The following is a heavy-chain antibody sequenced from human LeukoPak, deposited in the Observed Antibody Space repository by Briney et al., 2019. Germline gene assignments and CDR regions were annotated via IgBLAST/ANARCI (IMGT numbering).Heavy chain of an antibody. CDR2: MNTNTGNT. CDR1: GYTFTSYD. Sequence: ASVKISCKASGYTFTSYDINWVRQAPGQGLEWMGWMNTNTGNTRYAQKFQGRVTMTRNTSISTAYMELTSLRSEDTAVYYCARTGRTTRSYGSGSFWGYHYYYMDVWGKGTTVAIAS. CDR3: ARTGRTTRSYGSGSFWGYHYYYMDV. J-gene: IGHJ6*03. V-gene: IGHV1-8*01. D-gene: IGHD3-10*01.